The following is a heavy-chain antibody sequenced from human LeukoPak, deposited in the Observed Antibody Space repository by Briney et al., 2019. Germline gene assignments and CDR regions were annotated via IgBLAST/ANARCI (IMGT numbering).Heavy chain of an antibody. CDR2: IYYSGST. Sequence: KSSETLSLTCTVSGGSISSSGYYWGWIRQPPGKGLEWIGSIYYSGSTYYNPSLKSRVTISVDTSKKQFSLKLSSVTAADTAVYYCARILRTNYYDSRQFGFDYWGRGTLVTVSS. V-gene: IGHV4-39*07. CDR3: ARILRTNYYDSRQFGFDY. D-gene: IGHD3-22*01. CDR1: GGSISSSGYY. J-gene: IGHJ4*02.